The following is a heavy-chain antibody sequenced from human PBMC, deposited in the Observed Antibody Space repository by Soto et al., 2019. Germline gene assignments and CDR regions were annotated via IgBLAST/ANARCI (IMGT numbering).Heavy chain of an antibody. CDR2: IWYDGSNK. J-gene: IGHJ6*02. CDR3: ARDAGYCSGGSCYRYYYYGMDV. CDR1: GFTFSSYG. D-gene: IGHD2-15*01. V-gene: IGHV3-33*01. Sequence: GGSLRFSCAASGFTFSSYGMHWVRQAPGKGLEWVAVIWYDGSNKYYADSVKGRFTISRDNSKNTLYLQMNSLRAEDTAVYYCARDAGYCSGGSCYRYYYYGMDVWGQGTTVTVSS.